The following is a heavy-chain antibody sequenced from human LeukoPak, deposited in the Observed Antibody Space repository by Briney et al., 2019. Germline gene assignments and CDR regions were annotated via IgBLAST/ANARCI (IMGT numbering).Heavy chain of an antibody. J-gene: IGHJ3*02. CDR1: GFTFSSYE. CDR3: ARRAVAGPHVAFEI. CDR2: ISSSGSTI. Sequence: GGSLRLSCAASGFTFSSYEMNWVRQAPGEGLEWVAYISSSGSTIYYADSVKGRFTISRDNAKNSLYLQMNSLRAEDTAVYYCARRAVAGPHVAFEIWGQGTMVTVSS. V-gene: IGHV3-48*03. D-gene: IGHD6-19*01.